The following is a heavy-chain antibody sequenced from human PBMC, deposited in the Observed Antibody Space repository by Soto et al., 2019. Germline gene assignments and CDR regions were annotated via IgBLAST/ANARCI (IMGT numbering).Heavy chain of an antibody. Sequence: EVKLVESGGGLVQPGGSLKLSCAASGFTFSGSAMHWVRQASGKGLEWVGRIRSKANSYATAYAASVKGRFTISRDDSKNTAYLQMNSLKTEDTAVYYCTSRPPMNLYNWNERWGQGTLVTVSS. CDR3: TSRPPMNLYNWNER. CDR1: GFTFSGSA. CDR2: IRSKANSYAT. V-gene: IGHV3-73*02. D-gene: IGHD1-20*01. J-gene: IGHJ4*02.